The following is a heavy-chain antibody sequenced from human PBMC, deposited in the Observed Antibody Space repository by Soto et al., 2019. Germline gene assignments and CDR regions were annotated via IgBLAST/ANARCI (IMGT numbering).Heavy chain of an antibody. Sequence: QVQLQESGPGLVKPSETLSLTCTVSGGSISSYYWSWIRQPPGKGLEWIGYIYYSGGTNYNPSLKSRVTISVDTSKNQFSLKLSSVTAADTAVYYCARHASEWLLGNYYYMDVWGKGTTVTVSS. V-gene: IGHV4-59*08. J-gene: IGHJ6*03. D-gene: IGHD3-3*01. CDR3: ARHASEWLLGNYYYMDV. CDR1: GGSISSYY. CDR2: IYYSGGT.